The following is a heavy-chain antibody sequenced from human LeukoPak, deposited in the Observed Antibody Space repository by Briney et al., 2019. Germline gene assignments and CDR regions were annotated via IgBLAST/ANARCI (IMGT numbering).Heavy chain of an antibody. Sequence: ASETLSLTCTVSGGSISSYYWSWIRQPPGKGLEWIGYIYYSGSTNYNPSLKSRVTISLDTSKNQFSLKLSSVSAADTAVYYCARDEGNLYRTTYAFNIWGQGTMVTVSS. CDR3: ARDEGNLYRTTYAFNI. D-gene: IGHD4-23*01. CDR2: IYYSGST. CDR1: GGSISSYY. J-gene: IGHJ3*02. V-gene: IGHV4-59*01.